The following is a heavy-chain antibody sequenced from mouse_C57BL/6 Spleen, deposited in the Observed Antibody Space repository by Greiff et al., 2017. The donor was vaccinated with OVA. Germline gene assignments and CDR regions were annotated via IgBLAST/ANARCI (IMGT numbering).Heavy chain of an antibody. V-gene: IGHV1-15*01. CDR2: IDPETGGT. CDR3: TRAEDYWYFDV. J-gene: IGHJ1*03. Sequence: VQVVESGAELVRPGASVTLSCKASGYTFTDYEMHWVKQTPVHGLEWIGAIDPETGGTAYNQKFKGKAILTADKSSSTAYMELRSLTSEDSAVYYCTRAEDYWYFDVWGTGTTVTVSS. CDR1: GYTFTDYE.